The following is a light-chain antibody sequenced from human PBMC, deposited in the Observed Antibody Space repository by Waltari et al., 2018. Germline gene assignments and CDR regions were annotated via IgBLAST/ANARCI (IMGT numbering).Light chain of an antibody. J-gene: IGLJ2*01. CDR2: DVT. Sequence: QSALTQPASVSGSHGQSITISCTGTSSDVGRYNLVSWSQQHPGKAPKLMIYDVTKRPSGVSSRFSASKSGNTAALTISGLQSEDEADYFCSSYRSSTTPIPVFGGGTKLTVL. CDR1: SSDVGRYNL. CDR3: SSYRSSTTPIPV. V-gene: IGLV2-14*02.